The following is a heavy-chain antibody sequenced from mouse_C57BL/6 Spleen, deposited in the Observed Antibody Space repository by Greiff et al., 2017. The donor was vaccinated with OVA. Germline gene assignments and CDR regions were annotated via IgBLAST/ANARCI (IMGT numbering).Heavy chain of an antibody. V-gene: IGHV1-52*01. CDR3: ARAGGNYEYFDV. CDR1: GYTFTSYW. J-gene: IGHJ1*03. CDR2: IDPSDSET. D-gene: IGHD2-1*01. Sequence: QVQLKQPGAELVRPGSSVKLSCKASGYTFTSYWMHWVKQRPIQGLEWIGNIDPSDSETHYNQKFKDKATLTVDKSSSTAYMQLSSLTSEDSAVYYCARAGGNYEYFDVWGTGTTVTVSS.